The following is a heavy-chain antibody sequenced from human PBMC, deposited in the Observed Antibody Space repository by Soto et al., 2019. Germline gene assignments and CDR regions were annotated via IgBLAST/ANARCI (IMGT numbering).Heavy chain of an antibody. J-gene: IGHJ4*02. Sequence: QVQLQESGPGLLKPSETLSLTCSVSGGSVSNKTYYWSWIRQPPGKRLEWIGYVYYSGTTNYNPSLKSRVTTSVDLAKIQFSLTLSSVSTADTALYYCARTTAVPNTLRSRYFFDYWGQGTLVTVSS. CDR3: ARTTAVPNTLRSRYFFDY. CDR2: VYYSGTT. D-gene: IGHD4-17*01. CDR1: GGSVSNKTYY. V-gene: IGHV4-61*01.